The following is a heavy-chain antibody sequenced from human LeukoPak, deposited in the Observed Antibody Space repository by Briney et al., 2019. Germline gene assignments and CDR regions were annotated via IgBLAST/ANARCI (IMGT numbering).Heavy chain of an antibody. CDR1: GGSSSSSNW. V-gene: IGHV4-4*02. J-gene: IGHJ4*02. D-gene: IGHD6-13*01. Sequence: PSGTLSLTCAVSGGSSSSSNWWNWVRQPPGKGLEWIGEINHSGSTNYNPSLKSRVTISVDTSKNQFSLKLSSVTAADTAVYYCARAEGTTGIAAAGTFDYWGQGTLVTVSS. CDR2: INHSGST. CDR3: ARAEGTTGIAAAGTFDY.